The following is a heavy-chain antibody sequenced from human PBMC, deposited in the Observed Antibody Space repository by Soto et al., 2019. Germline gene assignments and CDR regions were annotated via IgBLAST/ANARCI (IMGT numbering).Heavy chain of an antibody. D-gene: IGHD1-26*01. CDR1: GFTFSSYS. J-gene: IGHJ3*02. CDR2: ISISGTYI. V-gene: IGHV3-21*01. CDR3: ARKNNGASYNSDNALDI. Sequence: PGGSLRLSCAASGFTFSSYSMNWIRQAPGKGLEWVSSISISGTYIYYADSVKARFTISRDNAKNSLSLQMDSLRAEDTAVYYCARKNNGASYNSDNALDIWGQGTMVTVSS.